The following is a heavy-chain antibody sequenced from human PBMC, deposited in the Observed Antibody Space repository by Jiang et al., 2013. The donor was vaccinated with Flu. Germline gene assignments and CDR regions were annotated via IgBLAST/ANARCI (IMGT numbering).Heavy chain of an antibody. J-gene: IGHJ3*02. CDR3: ARDLFPPLPPTECSGGSCYVWWPGAFDI. CDR1: GYTFTSYY. D-gene: IGHD2-15*01. Sequence: SGAEVKKPGASVKVSCKASGYTFTSYYMHWVRQAPGQGLEWMGIINPSGGSTSYAQKFQGRVTMTRGTSTSTVYMELSSLRSEDTAVYYCARDLFPPLPPTECSGGSCYVWWPGAFDIWGQGTMVTVSS. V-gene: IGHV1-46*01. CDR2: INPSGGST.